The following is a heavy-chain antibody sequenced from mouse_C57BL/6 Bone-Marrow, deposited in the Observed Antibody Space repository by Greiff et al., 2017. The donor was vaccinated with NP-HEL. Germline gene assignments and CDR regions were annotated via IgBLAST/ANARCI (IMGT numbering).Heavy chain of an antibody. V-gene: IGHV1-77*01. Sequence: VQVVESGAELVKPGASVKISCKAPGYTFTDYYLYWVKQRPGQGLEWIGKIGPGSGSTYYNEKFKGKATLTADKSSSTAYMQLSSLTSEDSAVYFCARQRGPWFAYWGQGTLVTVSA. CDR2: IGPGSGST. J-gene: IGHJ3*01. CDR3: ARQRGPWFAY. CDR1: GYTFTDYY.